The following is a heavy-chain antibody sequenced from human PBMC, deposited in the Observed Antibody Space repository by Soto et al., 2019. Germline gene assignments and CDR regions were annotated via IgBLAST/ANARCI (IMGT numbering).Heavy chain of an antibody. CDR2: INPNSGGT. Sequence: ASVKVSCKASGYTFTGYYMHWVRQAPGQGLEWMGWINPNSGGTNYAQKFQGRVTMTRDTSISTAYMELSRLRSGDTAVYYCARDGYCSGGSCYSGWFDPWGQGTLVTVSS. CDR3: ARDGYCSGGSCYSGWFDP. V-gene: IGHV1-2*02. D-gene: IGHD2-15*01. CDR1: GYTFTGYY. J-gene: IGHJ5*02.